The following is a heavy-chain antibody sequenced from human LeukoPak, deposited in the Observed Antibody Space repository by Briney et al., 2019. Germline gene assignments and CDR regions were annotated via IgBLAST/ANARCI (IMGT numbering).Heavy chain of an antibody. D-gene: IGHD6-13*01. Sequence: GGSLRLSCAASGFTFSSSAMSWVRQAPGKGLEWVSAISNNGGYPYYADSVQGRFTISRDNSKSTLCLQMNSLRAEDTAIYYCAKDTSTRWYSSTPLPGDYWGQGTLVTVSS. CDR1: GFTFSSSA. V-gene: IGHV3-23*01. CDR2: ISNNGGYP. CDR3: AKDTSTRWYSSTPLPGDY. J-gene: IGHJ4*02.